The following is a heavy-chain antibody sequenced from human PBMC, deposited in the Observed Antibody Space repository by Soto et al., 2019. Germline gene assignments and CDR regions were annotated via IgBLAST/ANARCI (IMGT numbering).Heavy chain of an antibody. J-gene: IGHJ4*02. CDR2: INSDGSTT. V-gene: IGHV3-74*01. Sequence: EVQLVESGGGLVQPGGSLRLSCAVSGFTFSGYCMHWVRQAPGKGLVWVSRINSDGSTTSYADSVKGRFTISRDNAKNTLYLQMDSLRAEDTAVYYCASAKIGDYFQVYWGQGTLVTVSS. CDR3: ASAKIGDYFQVY. D-gene: IGHD4-17*01. CDR1: GFTFSGYC.